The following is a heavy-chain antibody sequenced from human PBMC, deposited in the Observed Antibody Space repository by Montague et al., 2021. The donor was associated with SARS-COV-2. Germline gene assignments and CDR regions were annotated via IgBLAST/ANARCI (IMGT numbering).Heavy chain of an antibody. Sequence: SETLSLTCAVYGGSFSGYYLNWIRQPPGKGLEWIGEINHSGSTNYNPSLKSRVTIAVDTSNNQVSLKLTSVTAADTAVFYCARSTVTNSPFGFSNKLRSRYNGMDVWGQGTTVTVSS. CDR3: ARSTVTNSPFGFSNKLRSRYNGMDV. CDR1: GGSFSGYY. V-gene: IGHV4-34*01. J-gene: IGHJ6*02. D-gene: IGHD4-17*01. CDR2: INHSGST.